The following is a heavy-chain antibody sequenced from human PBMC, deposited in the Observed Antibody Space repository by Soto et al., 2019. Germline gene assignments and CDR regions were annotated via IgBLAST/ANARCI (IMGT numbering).Heavy chain of an antibody. J-gene: IGHJ4*02. D-gene: IGHD1-7*01. CDR2: IYYSGST. CDR1: GGSISSGGYY. V-gene: IGHV4-31*03. Sequence: QVQLQESGPGLVKPSQTLSLTCTVSGGSISSGGYYWSWIRQHPGKGLEWIGYIYYSGSTYYNPSLKRRVTIAVDTSKNQFSLKLSSVTAADTAVYYCARDRNYGEYYFDYWGQGTLVTVSS. CDR3: ARDRNYGEYYFDY.